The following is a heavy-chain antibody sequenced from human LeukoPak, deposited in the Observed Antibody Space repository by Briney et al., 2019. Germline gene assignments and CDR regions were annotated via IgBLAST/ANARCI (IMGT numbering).Heavy chain of an antibody. J-gene: IGHJ4*02. V-gene: IGHV3-33*01. CDR3: ARGGAGWGNY. D-gene: IGHD3-16*01. CDR2: IWYDGSNK. Sequence: GRSLRLSCAASGFTFSSYGMHWVRQVPGKGLEWVAVIWYDGSNKYYADSVKGRFTISRDNSRNTLYLQMNSLRAEDTAVYYCARGGAGWGNYWGQGTLVTVSS. CDR1: GFTFSSYG.